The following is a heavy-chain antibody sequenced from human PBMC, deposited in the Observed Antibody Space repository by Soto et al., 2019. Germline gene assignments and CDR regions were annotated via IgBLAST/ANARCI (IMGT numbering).Heavy chain of an antibody. D-gene: IGHD6-19*01. V-gene: IGHV3-23*01. CDR2: ISGSGGST. Sequence: GGSLRLSCAASGFTFSSYAMSWVRQAPGKGLEWVSAISGSGGSTYYADSVKGRFTISRDNSKNTLYLQMNSLRAEDTAVYYCAKDERKQWLVVGYFDYWGQGTLVTVSS. CDR1: GFTFSSYA. J-gene: IGHJ4*02. CDR3: AKDERKQWLVVGYFDY.